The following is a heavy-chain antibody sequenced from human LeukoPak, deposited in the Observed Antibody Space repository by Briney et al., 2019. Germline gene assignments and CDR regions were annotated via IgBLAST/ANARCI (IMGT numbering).Heavy chain of an antibody. J-gene: IGHJ4*02. V-gene: IGHV4-59*12. CDR2: IYYTGST. Sequence: SETLSLTCTVSGGSISSYYWSWIRQPPGKGLEWIGYIYYTGSTNYNPSLKSRVTISVDTSKNQFSLKLSSVTAADTAVYYCARDGGRGLRLDYWGQGTLVTVSS. CDR1: GGSISSYY. D-gene: IGHD3/OR15-3a*01. CDR3: ARDGGRGLRLDY.